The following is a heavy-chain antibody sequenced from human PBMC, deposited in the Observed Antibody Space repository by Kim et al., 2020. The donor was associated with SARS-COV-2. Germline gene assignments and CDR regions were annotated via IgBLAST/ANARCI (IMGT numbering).Heavy chain of an antibody. Sequence: ASVKVSCKASGYTFTSYGISWVRQAPGQGLEWMGWISAYNGNTNYAQKLQGRVTMTTDTSTSTAYMELRSLRSDDTAVYYCAREGAGYDSSGYYVPLRGAYYYYYYGMDVWGQGTTVTVSS. CDR3: AREGAGYDSSGYYVPLRGAYYYYYYGMDV. D-gene: IGHD3-22*01. CDR1: GYTFTSYG. J-gene: IGHJ6*02. V-gene: IGHV1-18*04. CDR2: ISAYNGNT.